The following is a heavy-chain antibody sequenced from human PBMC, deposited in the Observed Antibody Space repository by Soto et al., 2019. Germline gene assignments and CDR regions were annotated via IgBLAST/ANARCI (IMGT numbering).Heavy chain of an antibody. D-gene: IGHD5-18*01. Sequence: GGSLRLSCEASVFNFSHYAMHWVRQAPGKGLEWLAIISLEGSDKYSAKPVKDRFTISRDNSKSTLYLQMNSLRPEDTAVYYCARASTAYYYGMDAWGQGTTVTVS. J-gene: IGHJ6*02. V-gene: IGHV3-30*03. CDR2: ISLEGSDK. CDR3: ARASTAYYYGMDA. CDR1: VFNFSHYA.